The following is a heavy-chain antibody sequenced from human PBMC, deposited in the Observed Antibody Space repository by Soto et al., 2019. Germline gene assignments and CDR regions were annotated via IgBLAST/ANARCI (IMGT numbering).Heavy chain of an antibody. CDR1: GFSLSNARMG. CDR2: IFSNDEK. CDR3: ARIGPYYDFWSGYYSHWFDP. D-gene: IGHD3-3*01. V-gene: IGHV2-26*01. J-gene: IGHJ5*02. Sequence: SGPTLVNPTETLTLTCTVSGFSLSNARMGVSWIRQPPGKALEWLAHIFSNDEKSYSTSLKSRLTISKDTSKSQVVLTMTNMDPVDTATYYCARIGPYYDFWSGYYSHWFDPWGQGTLVTVSS.